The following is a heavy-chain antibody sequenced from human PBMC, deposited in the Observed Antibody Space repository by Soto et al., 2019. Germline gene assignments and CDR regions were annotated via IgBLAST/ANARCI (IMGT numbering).Heavy chain of an antibody. CDR2: ISYDGSNK. Sequence: SLRLSCAASGFTFSSYGMHWVRQAPGKGLEWVAVISYDGSNKYYADSVKGRFTISRDNSKNTLYLQMNSLRAEDTAVYYCAKDLGGLTYWSRSPPPGPADYWGQGTLVTVSS. J-gene: IGHJ4*02. V-gene: IGHV3-30*18. CDR1: GFTFSSYG. CDR3: AKDLGGLTYWSRSPPPGPADY. D-gene: IGHD2-8*02.